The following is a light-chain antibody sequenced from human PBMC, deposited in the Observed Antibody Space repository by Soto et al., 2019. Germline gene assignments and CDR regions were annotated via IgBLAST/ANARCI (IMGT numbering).Light chain of an antibody. CDR3: QQYYSYPYP. CDR1: QDIHIY. CDR2: GAS. V-gene: IGKV1-8*01. J-gene: IGKJ2*01. Sequence: AIRMTQSPPSMSASTGDGVNITCRASQDIHIYLAWYQQKPGGAPKVLISGASTLQSGVPSRFSGSGSGTEFALTISSLQPEDFANYYCQQYYSYPYPFGQGTKVDIK.